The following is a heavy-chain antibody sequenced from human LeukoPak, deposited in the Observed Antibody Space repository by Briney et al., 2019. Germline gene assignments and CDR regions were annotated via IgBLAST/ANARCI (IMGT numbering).Heavy chain of an antibody. CDR2: IHPGGTI. V-gene: IGHV4-31*01. J-gene: IGHJ5*02. Sequence: SETLSLTCTVSGGFISGSGHYWTWTRQHPGEGLEWLGFIHPGGTIYYNPSLSGPLTISADTSKNQMSLKLSSVTAADTAVYYCARGGDTPKGGGSWGQGTLVIVSS. CDR3: ARGGDTPKGGGS. D-gene: IGHD1-26*01. CDR1: GGFISGSGHY.